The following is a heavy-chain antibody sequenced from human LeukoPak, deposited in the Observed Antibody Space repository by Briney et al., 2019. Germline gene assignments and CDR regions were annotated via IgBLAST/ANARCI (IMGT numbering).Heavy chain of an antibody. V-gene: IGHV3-66*01. Sequence: PGGSLRLSCAASGFTFRNYAMSWVRQAPGKGLEWVSVIYIGGTIYYADSVKGRFTISRDNSQNTVYLEMNSLRAEDTAVYYCARDGENHYYDYWGQGTLVTVSS. CDR3: ARDGENHYYDY. J-gene: IGHJ4*02. CDR1: GFTFRNYA. CDR2: IYIGGTI. D-gene: IGHD7-27*01.